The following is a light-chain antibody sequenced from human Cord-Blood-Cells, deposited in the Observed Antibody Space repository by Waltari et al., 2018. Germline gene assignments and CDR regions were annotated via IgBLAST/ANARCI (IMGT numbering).Light chain of an antibody. J-gene: IGLJ3*02. CDR1: SSDVGSYNL. Sequence: QSALTQPASVSGSPGQSITISCTGTSSDVGSYNLVSWYQQHPGKAPKLMIYEGSKRPSGVSKRFSGSKYGNTASLTISRLQAEDEADYYCCSYAGSSTWVFGGGTKLTVL. CDR3: CSYAGSSTWV. CDR2: EGS. V-gene: IGLV2-23*01.